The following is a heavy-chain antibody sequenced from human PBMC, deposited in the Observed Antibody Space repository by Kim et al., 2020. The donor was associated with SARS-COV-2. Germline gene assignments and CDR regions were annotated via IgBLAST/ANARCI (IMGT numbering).Heavy chain of an antibody. CDR3: ARGRKQQLARTGWYFDL. V-gene: IGHV4-34*01. J-gene: IGHJ2*01. Sequence: LKGRVTISVDTSKSQFSLKLSSVTAADTAVYYCARGRKQQLARTGWYFDLWGRGTLVTVSS. D-gene: IGHD6-13*01.